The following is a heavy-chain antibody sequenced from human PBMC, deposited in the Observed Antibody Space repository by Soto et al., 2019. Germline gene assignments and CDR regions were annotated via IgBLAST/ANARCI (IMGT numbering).Heavy chain of an antibody. CDR2: TNNSGST. Sequence: SETLSLTCAVYGGSFSGYYWSWIRQPPGKGLEWIGKTNNSGSTTSNPSPKSRVTISVDTSKNQFSLKLSSVTAADTAVYYCARVGYSSSPRGNWFDPWGQGTLVTVSS. V-gene: IGHV4-34*01. CDR1: GGSFSGYY. D-gene: IGHD6-6*01. J-gene: IGHJ5*02. CDR3: ARVGYSSSPRGNWFDP.